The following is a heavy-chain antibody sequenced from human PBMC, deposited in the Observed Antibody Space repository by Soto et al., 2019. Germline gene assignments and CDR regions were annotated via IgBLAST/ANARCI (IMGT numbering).Heavy chain of an antibody. Sequence: GGSLRLSCAASGFTFSSYGMHWVRQAPGKGLEWVAVISYDGSNKYYADSVKGRFTISRDNSKNTLYLQMNSLRAEDTTVYYCVMVDDIVVVPAAIGSNYYYYGMDVWGQGTTVTVSS. CDR2: ISYDGSNK. CDR1: GFTFSSYG. CDR3: VMVDDIVVVPAAIGSNYYYYGMDV. J-gene: IGHJ6*02. D-gene: IGHD2-2*01. V-gene: IGHV3-30*03.